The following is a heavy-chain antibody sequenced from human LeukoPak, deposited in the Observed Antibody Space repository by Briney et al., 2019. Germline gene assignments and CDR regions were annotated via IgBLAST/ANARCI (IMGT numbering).Heavy chain of an antibody. D-gene: IGHD2-21*02. CDR1: GGTFNSYA. J-gene: IGHJ5*02. CDR3: ARWASNSYCGGDCYSPKGGWFDP. CDR2: IIPIFGTA. V-gene: IGHV1-69*05. Sequence: GSSVKVSCKASGGTFNSYAISWVRQAPGQGLEWMGGIIPIFGTANYAQKVQGRVTITTDESTTTAYMELSSLRSEDTAVYYCARWASNSYCGGDCYSPKGGWFDPWGQGTLVTVSS.